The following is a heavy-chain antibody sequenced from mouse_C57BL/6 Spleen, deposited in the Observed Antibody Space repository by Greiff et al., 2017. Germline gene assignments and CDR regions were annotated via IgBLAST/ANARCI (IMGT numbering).Heavy chain of an antibody. CDR3: ARREGY. CDR2: IDPSDSYT. J-gene: IGHJ2*01. CDR1: GYTFPSYW. Sequence: QVQLQQPGAELVRPGTSVKLSCKASGYTFPSYWMHWVKQRPGQGLEWIGVIDPSDSYTNYNQKFKGKATLTVDTSSSTAYMQLSSLTSEDSAVYYCARREGYWGQGTTLTVSS. V-gene: IGHV1-59*01.